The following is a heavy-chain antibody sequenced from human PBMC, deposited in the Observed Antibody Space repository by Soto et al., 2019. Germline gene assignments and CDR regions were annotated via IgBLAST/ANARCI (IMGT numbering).Heavy chain of an antibody. D-gene: IGHD3-16*01. J-gene: IGHJ6*02. CDR1: GYTFSTYG. CDR3: ARMGDVPYYYYGMDV. Sequence: QVQLVQSGAEVKKPGASVKVSCKASGYTFSTYGISWVRQAPGQGLEWMGWINGYNGNTNYAPKLQGRITMTTDTSTTTAYMELRILRSDDTAVYYCARMGDVPYYYYGMDVWGQGTTVTVSS. CDR2: INGYNGNT. V-gene: IGHV1-18*01.